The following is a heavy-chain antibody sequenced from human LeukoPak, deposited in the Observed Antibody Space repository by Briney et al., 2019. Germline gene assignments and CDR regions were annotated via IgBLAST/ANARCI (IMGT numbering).Heavy chain of an antibody. CDR3: AKYVVRGVITLFDY. V-gene: IGHV3-23*01. J-gene: IGHJ4*02. CDR2: ISGSGGST. CDR1: GFTFSSYA. D-gene: IGHD3-10*01. Sequence: GGSLRLSCAASGFTFSSYAMIWVRQAPGKGLEWFPAISGSGGSTYYADSVKGRFTISRDNSKNTLYLQMNSLRAEDTAVYYCAKYVVRGVITLFDYWGQGTLVTVSS.